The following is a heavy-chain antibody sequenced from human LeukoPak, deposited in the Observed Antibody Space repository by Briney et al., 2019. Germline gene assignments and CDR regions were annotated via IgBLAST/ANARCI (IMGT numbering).Heavy chain of an antibody. D-gene: IGHD3-10*01. CDR3: AKDNKIRERRTLYYFDY. Sequence: GGSLRLSCAASGFTFSNYAMSWVRQAPGKGLEWVSAINDSGGSTYYADSVKGRFSISRDNSKNTLYLQMNSLRAEDTAVYYCAKDNKIRERRTLYYFDYWGQGTLVTVSS. J-gene: IGHJ4*02. CDR2: INDSGGST. V-gene: IGHV3-23*01. CDR1: GFTFSNYA.